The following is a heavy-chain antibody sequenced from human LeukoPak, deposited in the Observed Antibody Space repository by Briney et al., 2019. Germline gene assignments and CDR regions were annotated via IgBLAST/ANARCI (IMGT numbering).Heavy chain of an antibody. CDR1: GGSISSSSYY. J-gene: IGHJ4*02. Sequence: PSKTLSLTCTVSGGSISSSSYYLGWIRQPPGKGLEWIGSIYHSGSTYYNPSLKSRVTISVDTSKNQFSLKLSSVTAADTAVYYCARDFRSAIFGVVITYPFDYWGQGTLVTVSS. V-gene: IGHV4-39*07. CDR2: IYHSGST. CDR3: ARDFRSAIFGVVITYPFDY. D-gene: IGHD3-3*01.